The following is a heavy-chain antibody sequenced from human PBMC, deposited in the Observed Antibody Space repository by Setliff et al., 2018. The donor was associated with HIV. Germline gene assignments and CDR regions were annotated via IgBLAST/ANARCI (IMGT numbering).Heavy chain of an antibody. J-gene: IGHJ4*02. CDR2: ITPYNGNR. V-gene: IGHV1-18*01. CDR1: GYTFSNYG. D-gene: IGHD2-8*02. CDR3: VSRQLGGVDF. Sequence: ASVKVSCKASGYTFSNYGISWVRQAPGQGLEWMGWITPYNGNRNYAQNLQDRVTMTTDTATNTAFLELKSLTSDDTAVYYCVSRQLGGVDFWGQGTLVTVSS.